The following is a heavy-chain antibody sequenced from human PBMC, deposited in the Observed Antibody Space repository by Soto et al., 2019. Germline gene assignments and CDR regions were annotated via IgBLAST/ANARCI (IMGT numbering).Heavy chain of an antibody. CDR2: VSASGLNT. J-gene: IGHJ4*02. V-gene: IGHV3-23*01. Sequence: EVQLLESGGKLVQPGGSLTLSCAASGFTFSTYAMAWVRQAPGKGLEWVSGVSASGLNTDYADPVKGRFYISRDNSKNMVSLHTNSLRAADTALYYSAKVRPRRTSGYAFDYWGQGTRVTVSS. CDR1: GFTFSTYA. D-gene: IGHD5-18*01. CDR3: AKVRPRRTSGYAFDY.